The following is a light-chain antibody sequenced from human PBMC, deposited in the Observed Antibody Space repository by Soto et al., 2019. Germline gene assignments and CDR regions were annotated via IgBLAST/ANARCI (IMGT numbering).Light chain of an antibody. V-gene: IGLV2-14*01. Sequence: QSVLTQPASVSGSPGQSITISCTGTSSDIGRYNYVSWYQQYPGKATKFMIYDVNNRPSGVSNRFSGSKSGNTASLTISGLQAEDEADYYCSSYISSSTYVFGTGTKVTV. CDR3: SSYISSSTYV. J-gene: IGLJ1*01. CDR1: SSDIGRYNY. CDR2: DVN.